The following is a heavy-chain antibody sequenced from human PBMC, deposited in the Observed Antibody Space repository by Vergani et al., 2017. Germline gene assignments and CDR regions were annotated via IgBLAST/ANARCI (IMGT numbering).Heavy chain of an antibody. CDR1: GFTFSNYA. Sequence: EVQLLESGGGLVQPGGSLRLSCVASGFTFSNYAMSWVRQAPGKGLEWVSAISGSRGRKEYADSVKGRFTISRDNSKDTLYLQMNSLRAEDTAVYYCAKVNKRYQLLFDYWGQGTLVTVSS. D-gene: IGHD2-2*01. CDR3: AKVNKRYQLLFDY. V-gene: IGHV3-23*01. CDR2: ISGSRGRK. J-gene: IGHJ4*02.